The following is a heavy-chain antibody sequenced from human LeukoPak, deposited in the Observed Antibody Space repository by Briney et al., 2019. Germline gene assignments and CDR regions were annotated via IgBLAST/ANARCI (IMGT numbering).Heavy chain of an antibody. CDR3: ARGDYELTFDYYYYGMDV. CDR1: GGSISSYY. Sequence: SETLSLTCTVSGGSISSYYWSWIRQPPGKGLEWIGYIYYSGSTNYNPSLKSRVTISVDTSKNQFSLKLSSVTAADTAVYYCARGDYELTFDYYYYGMDVWGQGTTVTVSS. CDR2: IYYSGST. V-gene: IGHV4-59*01. D-gene: IGHD4-17*01. J-gene: IGHJ6*02.